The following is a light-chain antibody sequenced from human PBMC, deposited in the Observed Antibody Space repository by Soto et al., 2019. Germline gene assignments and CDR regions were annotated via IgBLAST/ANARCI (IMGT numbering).Light chain of an antibody. CDR3: QQYDNLPLI. CDR1: QSISSW. J-gene: IGKJ5*01. V-gene: IGKV1-5*01. Sequence: DIQMTQSPSTLAASVGDSVTITCRASQSISSWLAWYQQKPGKAPKLLIYDASSLESGVPSRFSGSGSGTDFTLTISSLQPEDFATYYCQQYDNLPLIFGQGTRREIK. CDR2: DAS.